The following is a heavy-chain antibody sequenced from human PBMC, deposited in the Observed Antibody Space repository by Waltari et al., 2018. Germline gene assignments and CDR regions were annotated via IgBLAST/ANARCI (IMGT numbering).Heavy chain of an antibody. CDR1: GGAITNYY. CDR3: AKMAGTWQLAENWFDP. Sequence: QVRLQESGPGLVKPSETLSLTCTVSGGAITNYYWSWIRQYPGKGLEWVGHIHDSGITNYNPSLKRRVSMSIDTSKNQFTLNVTSVTAADSAVYYCAKMAGTWQLAENWFDPWGQGTLVTVSS. V-gene: IGHV4-59*01. D-gene: IGHD6-6*01. CDR2: IHDSGIT. J-gene: IGHJ5*02.